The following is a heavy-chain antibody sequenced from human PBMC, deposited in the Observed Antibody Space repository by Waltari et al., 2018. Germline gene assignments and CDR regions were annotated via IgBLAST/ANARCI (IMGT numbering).Heavy chain of an antibody. D-gene: IGHD1-26*01. CDR1: GYTFHGSY. J-gene: IGHJ3*02. CDR2: INPNSGGT. CDR3: TRHVSLGSDPFDI. V-gene: IGHV1-2*06. Sequence: QVQLVQSGAEVQKPGASAKVSCKASGYTFHGSYMHWGRQAPGQGLEWMGRINPNSGGTNYAQKFQGRVTMTRDTSISTAYMELSRLRSDDTAVYYCTRHVSLGSDPFDIWGQGTMVTVSS.